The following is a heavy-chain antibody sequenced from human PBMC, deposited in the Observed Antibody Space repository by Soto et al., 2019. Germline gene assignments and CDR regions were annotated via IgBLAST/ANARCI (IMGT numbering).Heavy chain of an antibody. CDR2: IFYSGST. J-gene: IGHJ4*02. Sequence: SLTCSVSGGSISGHYWTWIRQSPGKGLEWIGYIFYSGSTNYNPSLKSRVTISVDTSKNQFSLKMSSVTAADTAVYYCARVGSSGWSPDYWGRGILVTVS. CDR1: GGSISGHY. CDR3: ARVGSSGWSPDY. V-gene: IGHV4-59*11. D-gene: IGHD6-19*01.